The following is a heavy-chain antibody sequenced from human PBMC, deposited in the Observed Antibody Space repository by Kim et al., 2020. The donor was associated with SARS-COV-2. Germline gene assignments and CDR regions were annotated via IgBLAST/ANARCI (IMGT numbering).Heavy chain of an antibody. D-gene: IGHD1-1*01. CDR3: ARLGAGPDDY. J-gene: IGHJ4*02. CDR2: NT. Sequence: NTNYAQTLQGRVTMTTDTSTSTAYMELRSLRSDDTAVYYCARLGAGPDDYWGQGTLVTVSS. V-gene: IGHV1-18*01.